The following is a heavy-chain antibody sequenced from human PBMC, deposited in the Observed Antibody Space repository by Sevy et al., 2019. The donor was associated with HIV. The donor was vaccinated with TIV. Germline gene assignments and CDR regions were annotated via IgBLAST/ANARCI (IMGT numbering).Heavy chain of an antibody. CDR2: ISGGGGST. D-gene: IGHD6-13*01. Sequence: GGSLRLSCVASGFSFSLYAMSWVRQAPGKGLEWVSAISGGGGSTYYADSVKGRFTISRDTSKNTLSLQMTSLRAEDTGVYYCAKEGTWYGRDYFEYWGQRNLVTASS. CDR1: GFSFSLYA. V-gene: IGHV3-23*01. CDR3: AKEGTWYGRDYFEY. J-gene: IGHJ4*02.